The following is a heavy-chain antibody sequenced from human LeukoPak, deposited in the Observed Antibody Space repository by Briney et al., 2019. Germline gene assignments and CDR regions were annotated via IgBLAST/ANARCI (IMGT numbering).Heavy chain of an antibody. CDR2: IYTSGST. V-gene: IGHV4-4*07. J-gene: IGHJ6*03. D-gene: IGHD4-17*01. CDR3: ATMTTVTSYYYYYMDV. CDR1: GGSISSYY. Sequence: SETLSLTCTVSGGSISSYYWSWLRQPAGKGLEWIGRIYTSGSTNYNPSLKSRVTISVDKSKNQFSLKLSSVTAADTAVYYCATMTTVTSYYYYYMDVWGKGTTVTVSS.